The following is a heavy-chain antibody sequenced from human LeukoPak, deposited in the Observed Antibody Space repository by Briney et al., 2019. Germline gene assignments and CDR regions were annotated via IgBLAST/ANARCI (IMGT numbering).Heavy chain of an antibody. J-gene: IGHJ4*02. Sequence: PGGSLRLSCATSGFTFSNYAMSWVRQAPGKGLEWLAAIRYSGRTSYHADSVEGRFTISSDNSKNALYLEMNNLRAEDTGVYYCATLGVNKVTLPSDVYWGQGTLVTVSS. CDR2: IRYSGRTS. CDR3: ATLGVNKVTLPSDVY. V-gene: IGHV3-23*01. CDR1: GFTFSNYA. D-gene: IGHD2-21*02.